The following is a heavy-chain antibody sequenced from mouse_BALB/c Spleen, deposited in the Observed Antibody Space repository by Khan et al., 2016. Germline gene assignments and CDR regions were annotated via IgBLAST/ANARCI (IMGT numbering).Heavy chain of an antibody. J-gene: IGHJ3*01. CDR1: GYSITSDYA. V-gene: IGHV3-2*02. D-gene: IGHD2-3*01. CDR3: ARSMMTSGFGY. Sequence: EVKLLESGPGLAKPSQSLSLTCTVTGYSITSDYAWNWIRQFPGNKLEWMGYISHSGSTSYNPSLKSRISITRDTSKNQFFLQLTPVAPEDTATYYCARSMMTSGFGYWGRGSLVTVSA. CDR2: ISHSGST.